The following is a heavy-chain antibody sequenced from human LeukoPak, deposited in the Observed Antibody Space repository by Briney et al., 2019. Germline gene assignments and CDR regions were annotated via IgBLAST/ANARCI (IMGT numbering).Heavy chain of an antibody. J-gene: IGHJ4*02. V-gene: IGHV4-39*01. CDR1: GGSISSSSYY. Sequence: PSETLSLTCTVSGGSISSSSYYWGWIRQPPGKGLEWIGSIYYSGSTYYNPSLKSRVTISVDTSKNQFSLKLSSVTAADMAVYYCARLFGWELPVDYWGQGTLVTVSS. CDR3: ARLFGWELPVDY. D-gene: IGHD1-26*01. CDR2: IYYSGST.